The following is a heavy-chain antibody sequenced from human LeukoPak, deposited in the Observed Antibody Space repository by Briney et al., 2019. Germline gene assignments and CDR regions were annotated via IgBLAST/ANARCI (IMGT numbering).Heavy chain of an antibody. D-gene: IGHD4-17*01. J-gene: IGHJ4*02. Sequence: SETLSLTCTVSGDSISNYYWNWIRQPAGKGLEWIGRIYTGGSTNYNPSLKSRVTMPVDTSKNQFSLKLSSVTAADTAVYYCASGSWAYGDYPRWGQGTLVTVSS. CDR1: GDSISNYY. CDR2: IYTGGST. CDR3: ASGSWAYGDYPR. V-gene: IGHV4-4*07.